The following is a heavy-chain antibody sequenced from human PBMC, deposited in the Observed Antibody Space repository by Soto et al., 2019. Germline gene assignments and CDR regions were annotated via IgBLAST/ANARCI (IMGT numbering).Heavy chain of an antibody. CDR1: GGTFGSGA. D-gene: IGHD3-3*01. CDR2: IIPMLGTV. CDR3: ARSTIFGVVIVPDFDY. J-gene: IGHJ4*01. V-gene: IGHV1-69*13. Sequence: SVKVSCKASGGTFGSGAISWVRQAPGQGLEWMGGIIPMLGTVNYIQKFQGRVTITADESTSTAYMELRSLIPDDTAVYYCARSTIFGVVIVPDFDYWG.